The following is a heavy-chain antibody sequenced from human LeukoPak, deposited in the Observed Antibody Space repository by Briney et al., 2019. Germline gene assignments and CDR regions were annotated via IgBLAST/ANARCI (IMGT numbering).Heavy chain of an antibody. CDR3: TRDPPTRY. V-gene: IGHV3-49*03. Sequence: GESLRLSCATSGFTFGDYTITWIRQAPGKGLEWVCIIRKKADGGTAEYAASVKGRFTVSRDDSKSIAYLQMNSLKTEDAAVYYCTRDPPTRYWGQGTLVSVSS. D-gene: IGHD2-15*01. J-gene: IGHJ4*02. CDR2: IRKKADGGTA. CDR1: GFTFGDYT.